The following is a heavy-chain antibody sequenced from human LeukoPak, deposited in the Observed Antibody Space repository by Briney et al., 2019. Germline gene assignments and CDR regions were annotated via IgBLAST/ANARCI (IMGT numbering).Heavy chain of an antibody. V-gene: IGHV3-23*01. D-gene: IGHD6-19*01. CDR1: GFTFSSYA. Sequence: PGGSLRLSCAASGFTFSSYAMSWVRQAPGKGLEWVSAISGSGGSTYYADSVKGRFTISRDNSKNTLYLQMNSLRAEDTAVYYCAKRPGYSSGWLPKDWGQGTLVTVPS. J-gene: IGHJ4*02. CDR2: ISGSGGST. CDR3: AKRPGYSSGWLPKD.